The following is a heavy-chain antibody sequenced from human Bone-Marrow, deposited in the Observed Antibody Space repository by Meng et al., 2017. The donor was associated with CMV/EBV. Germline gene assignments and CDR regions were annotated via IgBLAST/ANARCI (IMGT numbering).Heavy chain of an antibody. J-gene: IGHJ4*02. CDR1: GFTFSSYA. CDR3: AREGGNSGFDY. V-gene: IGHV3-30*04. Sequence: GGSLRLSCAASGFTFSSYAMHWVRQAPGKGLEWVAVISNDGSNKYYADSVKGRFTISRDNSKNTLYLQMNSLRAEDTAVYYCAREGGNSGFDYWGQGTLVTVSS. CDR2: ISNDGSNK. D-gene: IGHD4-23*01.